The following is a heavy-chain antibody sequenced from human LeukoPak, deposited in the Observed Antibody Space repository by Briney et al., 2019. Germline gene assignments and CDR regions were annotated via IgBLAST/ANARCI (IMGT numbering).Heavy chain of an antibody. J-gene: IGHJ4*02. CDR1: GFPFSNYW. CDR2: IKQDGSEK. CDR3: VRGGIGTSGYFDF. Sequence: PGGSLRLSCATSGFPFSNYWMNWVRQAPGKGLEWVANIKQDGSEKFYVDSVKGRFTISRDNAKNTLYLQMNSLRPEDTAVYYCVRGGIGTSGYFDFWGQGTLVTVSS. D-gene: IGHD3-10*01. V-gene: IGHV3-7*01.